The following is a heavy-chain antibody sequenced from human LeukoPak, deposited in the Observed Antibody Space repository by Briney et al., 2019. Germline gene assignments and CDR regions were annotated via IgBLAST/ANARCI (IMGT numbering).Heavy chain of an antibody. V-gene: IGHV3-11*05. CDR3: ARDLGYYDSSGDYYYYGMDV. Sequence: GGSLRLSCAASGFTFSDYYMSWIRQAPGKGLEWVSYISSSSSYTNYADSVKGRFTISRDNAKNSLYLQMNSLRAEDTAVYYCARDLGYYDSSGDYYYYGMDVWGQGTTVTVSS. D-gene: IGHD3-22*01. CDR2: ISSSSSYT. CDR1: GFTFSDYY. J-gene: IGHJ6*02.